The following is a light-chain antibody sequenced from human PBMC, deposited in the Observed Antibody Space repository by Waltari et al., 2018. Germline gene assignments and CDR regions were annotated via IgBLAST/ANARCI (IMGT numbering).Light chain of an antibody. J-gene: IGLJ2*01. CDR2: SNN. CDR1: GSNIGART. Sequence: QSVLTQSPSTSGTPGQTVTLFCSGSGSNIGARTVTWYQQLPGTAPKLLIYSNNQRPSGVPDRFSGSKSGSSASLAISRLQSEDEADYYCAAWDDTLNGVLFGGGTKLTVL. CDR3: AAWDDTLNGVL. V-gene: IGLV1-44*01.